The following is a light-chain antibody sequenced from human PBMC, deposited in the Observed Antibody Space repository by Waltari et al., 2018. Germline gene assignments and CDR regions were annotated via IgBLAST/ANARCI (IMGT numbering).Light chain of an antibody. CDR2: GAS. Sequence: EIVLTQSPGTLSLSPGERATLSCTTSQSVSRTLAWYQQKPGQAPRLLIYGASTRATGIPERFSGGGSGTDFSLTISRLEAEDFAVYYCQHYVSLPATFGQGTKVEIK. V-gene: IGKV3-20*01. CDR3: QHYVSLPAT. CDR1: QSVSRT. J-gene: IGKJ1*01.